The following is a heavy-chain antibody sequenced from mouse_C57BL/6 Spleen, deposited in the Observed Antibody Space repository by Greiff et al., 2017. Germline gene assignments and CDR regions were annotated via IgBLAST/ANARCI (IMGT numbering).Heavy chain of an antibody. V-gene: IGHV1-39*01. CDR2: INPNSGTT. CDR3: ARNNSSDY. J-gene: IGHJ2*01. CDR1: GYSFTDYN. D-gene: IGHD1-1*01. Sequence: VQLKQSGPELVKPGASVKISCKASGYSFTDYNMNWVKQSNGKSLEWIGVINPNSGTTSYNQKFKGKATLTVAQSSSTAYMHLNSLTAEDSAIYLVARNNSSDYRGQGTTLTASS.